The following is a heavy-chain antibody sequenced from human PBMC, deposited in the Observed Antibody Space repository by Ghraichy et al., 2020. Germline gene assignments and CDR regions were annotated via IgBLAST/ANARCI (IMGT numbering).Heavy chain of an antibody. CDR2: ISSSGVHI. Sequence: WGSLRLSCAGSGFTFSSYSLNWVRQAPGKGLEWVSSISSSGVHIYYAESVRGRFTVSRDNAKNTLSLEMNSLRAEDTAVYYCARVAGFSSSWFGGAGWLDPWGQGTPVTVSS. CDR1: GFTFSSYS. J-gene: IGHJ5*02. D-gene: IGHD3-10*01. V-gene: IGHV3-21*01. CDR3: ARVAGFSSSWFGGAGWLDP.